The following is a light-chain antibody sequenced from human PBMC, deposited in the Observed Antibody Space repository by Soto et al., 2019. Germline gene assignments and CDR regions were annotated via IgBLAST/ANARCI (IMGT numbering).Light chain of an antibody. CDR1: HNDIGTYDY. CDR2: GVT. J-gene: IGLJ2*01. CDR3: SSYAGSNMVV. V-gene: IGLV2-14*03. Sequence: QSALTQPTSVSGSPGQSITISCTGNHNDIGTYDYVSWYQQHPGRAPRLLIHGVTTRPSGVSNRFSGSKSGNTASLTVSGLQAEDEADYYCSSYAGSNMVVFGGGTKLTVL.